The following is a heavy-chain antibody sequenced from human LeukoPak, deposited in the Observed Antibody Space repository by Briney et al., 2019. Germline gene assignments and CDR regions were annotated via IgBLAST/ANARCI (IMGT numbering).Heavy chain of an antibody. D-gene: IGHD3-10*01. V-gene: IGHV1-69*01. CDR3: ARASSGSFTIAY. J-gene: IGHJ4*02. Sequence: PSLNASCTVSGGTFSTYAITWGRQAPGHGLKWMGGIIPIFGTANYAQKFQARVTIPADEPTSTAYMQRSSLRSEDTAVYYCARASSGSFTIAYWGQGTLVTASS. CDR1: GGTFSTYA. CDR2: IIPIFGTA.